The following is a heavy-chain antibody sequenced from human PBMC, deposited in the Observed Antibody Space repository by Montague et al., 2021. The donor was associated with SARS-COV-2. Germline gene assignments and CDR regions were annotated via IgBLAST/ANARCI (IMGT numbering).Heavy chain of an antibody. Sequence: SLRLSCAASGFTFSRYEMNWVRQAPGKGLEWVSYITSSGSTIYYSDSXQVRFTISRDNAKNSLFLQMNSLRTEDTAVYYCARDLRDYDILTGYLWGQGTLVTVSS. CDR1: GFTFSRYE. CDR3: ARDLRDYDILTGYL. CDR2: ITSSGSTI. J-gene: IGHJ4*02. D-gene: IGHD3-9*01. V-gene: IGHV3-48*03.